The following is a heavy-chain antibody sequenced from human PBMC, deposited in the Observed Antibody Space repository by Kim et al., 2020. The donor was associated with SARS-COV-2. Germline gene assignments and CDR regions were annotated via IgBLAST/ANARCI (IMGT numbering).Heavy chain of an antibody. CDR2: IYYSGST. J-gene: IGHJ5*02. CDR1: GGSISSYY. CDR3: ARAYGDYGNWFDP. D-gene: IGHD4-17*01. V-gene: IGHV4-59*01. Sequence: SETLSLTCTVSGGSISSYYWSWIRQPPGKGLEWIGYIYYSGSTNYNPSLKSRVTISVDTSKNQFSLKLSSVTAADTAVYYCARAYGDYGNWFDPWGQGTLVTVSS.